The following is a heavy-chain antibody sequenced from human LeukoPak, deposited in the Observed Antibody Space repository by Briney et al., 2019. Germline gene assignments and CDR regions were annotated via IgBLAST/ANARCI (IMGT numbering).Heavy chain of an antibody. Sequence: GASVKVSCKASGYSFTGYYMHWVRQAPGQGLEWMGWINPYSGGTNYAQKLQGRVTMTTDTSTSTAYMELRSLRSDDTAVYYCAREDVPYYYDSSGYYNWFDPWGQGTLVTVSS. CDR2: INPYSGGT. CDR3: AREDVPYYYDSSGYYNWFDP. CDR1: GYSFTGYY. J-gene: IGHJ5*02. V-gene: IGHV1-2*02. D-gene: IGHD3-22*01.